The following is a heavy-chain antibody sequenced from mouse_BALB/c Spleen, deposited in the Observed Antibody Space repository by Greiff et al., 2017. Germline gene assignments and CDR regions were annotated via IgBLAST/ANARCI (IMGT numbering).Heavy chain of an antibody. CDR1: GFKIKDTY. Sequence: EVQLQQSGAELVKPGASVKLSCTASGFKIKDTYMHWVKQRPEQGLEWIGRIDPANGNTKYDPKFQGKATITADTSSNTAYLQLSSLTSEDTAVYYCARSYRGDYYTMDYWGQGTSVTVSS. J-gene: IGHJ4*01. D-gene: IGHD2-10*01. CDR2: IDPANGNT. CDR3: ARSYRGDYYTMDY. V-gene: IGHV14-3*02.